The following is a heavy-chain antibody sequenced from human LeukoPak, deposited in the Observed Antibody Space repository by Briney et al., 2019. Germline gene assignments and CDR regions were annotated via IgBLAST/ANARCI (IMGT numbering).Heavy chain of an antibody. Sequence: GGSLRLSCAAFGFTFNNYAMSWVRQAPGKGLVWVSRIDSDGSTTSYADSVKGRFTISRNNAKNTLYLEMSSLRTEDAAVYYCARDRPVGYGMDVWGQGTTVTVSS. CDR2: IDSDGSTT. CDR1: GFTFNNYA. CDR3: ARDRPVGYGMDV. J-gene: IGHJ6*02. D-gene: IGHD3-10*01. V-gene: IGHV3-74*01.